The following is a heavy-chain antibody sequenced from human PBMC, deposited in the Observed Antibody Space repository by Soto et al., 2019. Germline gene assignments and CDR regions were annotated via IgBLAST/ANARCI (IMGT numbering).Heavy chain of an antibody. CDR2: ISSSSSSYI. D-gene: IGHD5-12*01. J-gene: IGHJ6*02. CDR3: ASAWLRHTYYYYYGMDV. V-gene: IGHV3-21*01. Sequence: GGSLRLSCAASGFTFSSYSMNWVRQAPGKGLEWVSSISSSSSSYIYYADSVKGRFTISRDNAKNSLYLQMNSLRAEDTAVYYCASAWLRHTYYYYYGMDVWGQGTTVTVSS. CDR1: GFTFSSYS.